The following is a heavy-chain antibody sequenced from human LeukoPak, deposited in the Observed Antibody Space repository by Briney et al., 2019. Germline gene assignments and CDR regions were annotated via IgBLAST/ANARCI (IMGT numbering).Heavy chain of an antibody. V-gene: IGHV3-30*04. CDR3: ARAHVPRVSSWNLRTPWFRGSAYNWRFDP. CDR1: GFTLSSYA. CDR2: ISYDGSNK. Sequence: PGGSLRLSCAASGFTLSSYAMHWVRQAPGKGLEWVAVISYDGSNKYYADSVKGRFTISRDNSKNTLYLQMNSLRAEDTAVYYCARAHVPRVSSWNLRTPWFRGSAYNWRFDPWGQGTLVTVSS. J-gene: IGHJ5*02. D-gene: IGHD1-1*01.